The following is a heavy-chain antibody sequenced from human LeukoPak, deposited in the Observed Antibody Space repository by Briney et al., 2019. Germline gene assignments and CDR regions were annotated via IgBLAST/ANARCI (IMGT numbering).Heavy chain of an antibody. D-gene: IGHD3-10*01. J-gene: IGHJ6*03. V-gene: IGHV4-59*08. CDR3: ARLIDSYYGSGSYYYYYKYMDF. Sequence: PSETLSLTCTVSGGSISSYYWSWIRQPPGKGLEWIGYIYYSGSTNYNPSLKSRVTISVDTSKNQFSLKLSSVTAADTAVYYCARLIDSYYGSGSYYYYYKYMDFWGKGATVTVSS. CDR2: IYYSGST. CDR1: GGSISSYY.